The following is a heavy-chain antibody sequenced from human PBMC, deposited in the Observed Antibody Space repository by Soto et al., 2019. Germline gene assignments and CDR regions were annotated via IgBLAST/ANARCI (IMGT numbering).Heavy chain of an antibody. CDR1: GFTFSTYS. CDR2: ISGTGDNT. Sequence: EVQLLESGGGLVQPGGSLRLSCAASGFTFSTYSMSWVRQTPGKGLEWVSAISGTGDNTFYADSVKGRFTISRDNSKNPLFLQLSSLRAEDTAIYYCAKAILYSSSPYYLDYWGQGTLVTVSS. D-gene: IGHD6-13*01. V-gene: IGHV3-23*01. J-gene: IGHJ4*02. CDR3: AKAILYSSSPYYLDY.